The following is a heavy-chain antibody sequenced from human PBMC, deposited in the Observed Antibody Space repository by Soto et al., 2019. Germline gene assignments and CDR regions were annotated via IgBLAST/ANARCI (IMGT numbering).Heavy chain of an antibody. V-gene: IGHV5-10-1*01. CDR2: IDPSDSYT. CDR1: GYRFTSHW. D-gene: IGHD5-18*01. J-gene: IGHJ2*01. Sequence: GESLRISCKGSGYRFTSHWISGVRQMPGKGLEWMGRIDPSDSYTSYSPSFQGHVTISADKSISTVYLQWSSLKASDTATYYCARGDTALSYWYFDPWGRGTLVTVSS. CDR3: ARGDTALSYWYFDP.